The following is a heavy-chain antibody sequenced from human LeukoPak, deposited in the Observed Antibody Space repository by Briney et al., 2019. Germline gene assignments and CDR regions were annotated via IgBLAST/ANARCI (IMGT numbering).Heavy chain of an antibody. Sequence: EASVKVSCKASGYTFTGYYMHWVRQAPEQGLDWMGWINPNSGGTNYAQKFQGRVTMTRDTSISTAYMELSRLRSDDTAVYYCARGNCGGDCYSNDAFDIWGQGTMVTVSS. D-gene: IGHD2-21*02. V-gene: IGHV1-2*02. J-gene: IGHJ3*02. CDR3: ARGNCGGDCYSNDAFDI. CDR2: INPNSGGT. CDR1: GYTFTGYY.